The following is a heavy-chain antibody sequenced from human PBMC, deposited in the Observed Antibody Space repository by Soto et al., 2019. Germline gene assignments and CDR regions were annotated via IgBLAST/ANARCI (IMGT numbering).Heavy chain of an antibody. D-gene: IGHD3-16*01. Sequence: QLQLQESGPGLVKPSETLSLTCTVSGGSITSSRYYCGWIRQSPGKGLEWIGSIYYIGTTYYSPSLKSRVTISVDTSKNQFSLKLSSVTAADTAVYYCARHLDRGTYLFDYWGQGTLVTVSS. CDR2: IYYIGTT. CDR1: GGSITSSRYY. V-gene: IGHV4-39*01. J-gene: IGHJ4*02. CDR3: ARHLDRGTYLFDY.